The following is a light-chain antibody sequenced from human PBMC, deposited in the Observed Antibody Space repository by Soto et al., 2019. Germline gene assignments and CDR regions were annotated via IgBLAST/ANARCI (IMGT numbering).Light chain of an antibody. CDR1: QTINNY. Sequence: EIVLTQSPATLSLSPGERASLSCRASQTINNYLAWYQQKPGQAPRLLIYDASNRATGIPARFSGSGSGTDFTLTISSLEPEDFAVYYCQQRANWPPYTFGQGTKLEIK. V-gene: IGKV3-11*01. CDR3: QQRANWPPYT. CDR2: DAS. J-gene: IGKJ2*01.